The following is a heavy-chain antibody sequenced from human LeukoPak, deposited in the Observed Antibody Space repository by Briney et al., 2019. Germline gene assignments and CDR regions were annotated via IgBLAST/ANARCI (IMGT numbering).Heavy chain of an antibody. D-gene: IGHD7-27*01. J-gene: IGHJ4*02. CDR2: IYYSGST. V-gene: IGHV4-59*04. Sequence: SETLSLTCTVSGGSISSYYWSWIRQPPGKGLEWIGYIYYSGSTYYNPSLKSRVTISVDTSKNQFSLKLSSVTAADTAVYYCARLWGPHFDYWGQGTLVTVSS. CDR3: ARLWGPHFDY. CDR1: GGSISSYY.